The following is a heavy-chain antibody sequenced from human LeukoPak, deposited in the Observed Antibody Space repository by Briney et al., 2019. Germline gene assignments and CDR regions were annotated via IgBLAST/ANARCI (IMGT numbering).Heavy chain of an antibody. V-gene: IGHV3-73*01. CDR1: GFTFSGSA. Sequence: GGSLRLSCAASGFTFSGSAMHWVRQASGKGLEWVGRIRSKANSYATAYAASVKGRYTISRDDSKNTAYLQMNSLKTEDTAVYYCTRQQGCEGSTSCPAYYYYYYMDVWGKGTTVTVSS. CDR2: IRSKANSYAT. D-gene: IGHD2-2*01. J-gene: IGHJ6*03. CDR3: TRQQGCEGSTSCPAYYYYYYMDV.